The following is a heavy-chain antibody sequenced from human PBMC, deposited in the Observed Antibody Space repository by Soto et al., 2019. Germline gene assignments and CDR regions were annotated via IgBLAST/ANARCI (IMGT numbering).Heavy chain of an antibody. CDR2: INGDGSSS. V-gene: IGHV3-74*01. Sequence: EVQLVESGGGLVQPGGSLRLSCAASGFTFSSYWMHWVRQVPGKGLVWVSRINGDGSSSSYADSVKGRFTISRDNAKNRLYRKVNSRGAETRVWYYGEEPGITMGGYYLAYWGQGPLVTVSS. CDR1: GFTFSSYW. CDR3: EEPGITMGGYYLAY. D-gene: IGHD6-13*01. J-gene: IGHJ4*02.